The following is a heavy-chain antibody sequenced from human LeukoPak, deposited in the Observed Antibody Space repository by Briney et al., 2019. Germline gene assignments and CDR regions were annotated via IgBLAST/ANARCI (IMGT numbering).Heavy chain of an antibody. CDR2: INWNSGNI. V-gene: IGHV3-9*03. CDR1: GFSFDDYA. CDR3: AKGAPALVSRYYFDY. Sequence: PGRSLRLSCAASGFSFDDYAMHWVRQVPGKGLEWVSTINWNSGNIEYADSVKGRFTISRDNAKNSLYLQMNSLRPEDMALYYCAKGAPALVSRYYFDYWGQGTLVTVSS. J-gene: IGHJ4*02. D-gene: IGHD2-2*01.